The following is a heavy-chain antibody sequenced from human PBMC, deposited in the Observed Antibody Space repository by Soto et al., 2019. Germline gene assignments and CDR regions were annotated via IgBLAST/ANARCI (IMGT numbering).Heavy chain of an antibody. CDR3: ARLTNVYSSGPSYNWFDP. D-gene: IGHD6-19*01. V-gene: IGHV6-1*01. CDR2: TYYRSKWYN. Sequence: PSRTLSLTCAISGDSVSSNSASWNWIRQSPSRGLEWLGRTYYRSKWYNDYAVSVKSRITINPDTSKNQFSLQLNSVTPEDTAVYYGARLTNVYSSGPSYNWFDPWGQGTLVTVSS. J-gene: IGHJ5*02. CDR1: GDSVSSNSAS.